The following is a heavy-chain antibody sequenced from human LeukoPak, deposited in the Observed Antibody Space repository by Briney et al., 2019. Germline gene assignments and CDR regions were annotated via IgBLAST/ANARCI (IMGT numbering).Heavy chain of an antibody. Sequence: GASVKVSCKASGYTFTNYGISWVRQAPGQGLEWMGWISTYKGNTNYAQKVQGRVTMTTDTSTSTAYMELRSLTSDDTAVYYCARRDCSSSSCHYYYYYMDVWGQGTTVTVSS. J-gene: IGHJ6*02. CDR2: ISTYKGNT. V-gene: IGHV1-18*01. CDR1: GYTFTNYG. CDR3: ARRDCSSSSCHYYYYYMDV. D-gene: IGHD2-2*01.